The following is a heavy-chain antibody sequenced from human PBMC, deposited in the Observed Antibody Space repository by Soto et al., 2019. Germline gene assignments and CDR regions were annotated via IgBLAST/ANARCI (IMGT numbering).Heavy chain of an antibody. J-gene: IGHJ4*02. CDR1: GGSISSGGYS. CDR2: MYHSGST. CDR3: ARVPDY. V-gene: IGHV4-30-2*01. D-gene: IGHD2-2*01. Sequence: QLQLQESGSGLVKPSQTLSLTCAVSGGSISSGGYSWSWIRQPPGKGLEWIGYMYHSGSTYYNPALRSRVTLSIDRSKNQFSLKLSSVTAADTAVSYCARVPDYWGQGILVTVSS.